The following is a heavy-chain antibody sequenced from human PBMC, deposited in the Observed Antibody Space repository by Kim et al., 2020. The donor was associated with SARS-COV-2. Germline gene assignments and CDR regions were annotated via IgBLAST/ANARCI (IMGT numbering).Heavy chain of an antibody. CDR3: ARGRGGTTVVTLGLGYYYYYGMDV. V-gene: IGHV4-34*12. J-gene: IGHJ6*02. D-gene: IGHD4-17*01. Sequence: SETLSLTCAVYGGSFSGDYWSWSRQPQGKGLEWIGEIIHSGSTNYNPSLKSRVTITVDTSQNQFSLKLSSVTAADTAGYYCARGRGGTTVVTLGLGYYYYYGMDVWGQGTTVTVSS. CDR1: GGSFSGDY. CDR2: IIHSGST.